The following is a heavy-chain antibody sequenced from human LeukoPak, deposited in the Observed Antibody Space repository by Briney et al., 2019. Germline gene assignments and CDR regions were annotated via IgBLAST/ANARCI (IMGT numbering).Heavy chain of an antibody. CDR1: GYTFTSYC. V-gene: IGHV1-18*01. CDR3: ARVSYYDFWSGYWRGYYGMDV. D-gene: IGHD3-3*01. J-gene: IGHJ6*02. CDR2: ISAYNGNT. Sequence: ASVNVSCKASGYTFTSYCISWVRQAPGQGLEWMGWISAYNGNTNYAQNLQGRVTMTTDTSTSTAYMELRSLRSDGTAVYYCARVSYYDFWSGYWRGYYGMDVWGQGTTVTVSS.